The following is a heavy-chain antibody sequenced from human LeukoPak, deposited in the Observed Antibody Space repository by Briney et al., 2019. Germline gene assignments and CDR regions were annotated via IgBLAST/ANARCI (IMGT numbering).Heavy chain of an antibody. V-gene: IGHV1-8*01. CDR3: ARGAVTTAVHRHFSL. D-gene: IGHD4-17*01. CDR1: GYTFTNYY. Sequence: ASVKVSCKASGYTFTNYYISWVRQATGQGLEWMGGMNPAGDDAGYAQKFQGRMTLTRDTSVSTVYMELSSLTSEDTAVYYCARGAVTTAVHRHFSLWGPGTLVTVSS. J-gene: IGHJ2*01. CDR2: MNPAGDDA.